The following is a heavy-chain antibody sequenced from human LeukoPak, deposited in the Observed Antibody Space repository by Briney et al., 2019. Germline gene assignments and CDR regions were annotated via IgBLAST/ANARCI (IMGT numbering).Heavy chain of an antibody. D-gene: IGHD1-1*01. CDR1: GFTFSSYS. CDR2: ISSSSYI. CDR3: ARDGTGSDAFDI. J-gene: IGHJ3*02. V-gene: IGHV3-21*01. Sequence: PGGSLRLSCAAYGFTFSSYSMNWVRQAPGKGLEWVSSISSSSYIYYADSVKGRFTISRDNAKNSLYLQMNSLRAEDTAVYYCARDGTGSDAFDIWGQGTMVTVSS.